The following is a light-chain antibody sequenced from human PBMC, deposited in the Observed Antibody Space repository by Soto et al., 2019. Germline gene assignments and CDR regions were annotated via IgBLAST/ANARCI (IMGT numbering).Light chain of an antibody. V-gene: IGLV2-14*01. CDR3: SSYTSTSSWV. J-gene: IGLJ3*02. CDR1: SSDLGAYNY. CDR2: EVS. Sequence: QSALTQPASVSGSPGQSITISYTGTSSDLGAYNYVSWYQQHPGKAPKLIIYEVSNRPSGVSNRFSGSKSDNTASLTISGLQTEDEADYYCSSYTSTSSWVFGGGTKVTVL.